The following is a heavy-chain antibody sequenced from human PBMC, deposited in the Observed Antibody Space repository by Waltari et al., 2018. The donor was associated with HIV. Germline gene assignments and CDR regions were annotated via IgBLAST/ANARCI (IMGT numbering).Heavy chain of an antibody. D-gene: IGHD1-1*01. Sequence: QVQLEQSGTEVKKPGASVKVSCTASGYTSNNYSITWVRQAPGQGPEWMGWISVFNANTNYAQKFQGRVTMTADTATRTVYLELRSLKSDDTAVYFCGRDLFPRLQLRSDWIDPWGQGTLVIVSS. J-gene: IGHJ5*02. V-gene: IGHV1-18*01. CDR3: GRDLFPRLQLRSDWIDP. CDR2: ISVFNANT. CDR1: GYTSNNYS.